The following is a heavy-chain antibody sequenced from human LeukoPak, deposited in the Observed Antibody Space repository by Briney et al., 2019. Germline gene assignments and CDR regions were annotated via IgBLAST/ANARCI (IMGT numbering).Heavy chain of an antibody. CDR1: GYTFTSYG. V-gene: IGHV1-18*01. CDR2: ISAYNGNT. CDR3: ARGDIVVVPAEFDP. Sequence: ASVKVSCKASGYTFTSYGISWVRQAPGQGLEWMGWISAYNGNTNHAQKLQGRGTMTTDTSTSTACMELRSLRSDDTAVYYCARGDIVVVPAEFDPWGQGTLVTVSS. D-gene: IGHD2-2*01. J-gene: IGHJ5*02.